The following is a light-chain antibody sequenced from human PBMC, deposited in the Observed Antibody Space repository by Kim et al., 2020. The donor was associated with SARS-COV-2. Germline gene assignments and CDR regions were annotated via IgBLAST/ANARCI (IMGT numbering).Light chain of an antibody. CDR1: QSVSSGY. Sequence: DIVLTRSPGTLSLSPGDRATLSCRASQSVSSGYMAWYQQKPGQPPRLLIYGTSTRAAGIPGRFSVSGSGTEFTLTISRLEPDDFAVYYCQQYGSSRTWTFGQGTKVEIK. CDR2: GTS. J-gene: IGKJ1*01. V-gene: IGKV3-20*01. CDR3: QQYGSSRTWT.